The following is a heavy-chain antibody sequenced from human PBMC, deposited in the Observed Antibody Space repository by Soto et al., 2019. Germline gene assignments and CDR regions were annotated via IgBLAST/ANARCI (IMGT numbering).Heavy chain of an antibody. CDR1: GFTFSSYG. CDR2: IWYDGSNK. J-gene: IGHJ6*02. Sequence: GGSLRLSCAASGFTFSSYGMHWVRQAPGKGLEWVAVIWYDGSNKYYADSVKGRFTISRDNSKNTLYLQMNSLRAEDTAVYYCARDEFSGRLEPHYYYYGMDVWGQGTTVTVSS. V-gene: IGHV3-33*01. D-gene: IGHD1-1*01. CDR3: ARDEFSGRLEPHYYYYGMDV.